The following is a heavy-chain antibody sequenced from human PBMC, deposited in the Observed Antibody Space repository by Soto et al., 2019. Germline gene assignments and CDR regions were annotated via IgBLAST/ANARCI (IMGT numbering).Heavy chain of an antibody. V-gene: IGHV3-30*18. CDR3: AKDSHLLGDDSSDYYFDS. Sequence: QVQLMQSGGGVVQPGRSLRLSCSDSGFAFSSYGMHWVRQAPGKGHAWVAVISYDGRRQYYADSFKGRFTISRDNSKNTLFMQMNRLREEDTAVYYCAKDSHLLGDDSSDYYFDSWGQGSLVTVSA. D-gene: IGHD3-22*01. CDR2: ISYDGRRQ. J-gene: IGHJ4*02. CDR1: GFAFSSYG.